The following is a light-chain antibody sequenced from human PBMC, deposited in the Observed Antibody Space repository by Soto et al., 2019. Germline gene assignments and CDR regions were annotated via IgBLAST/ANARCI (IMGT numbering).Light chain of an antibody. CDR2: GAS. J-gene: IGKJ2*01. Sequence: DIQMPQSPSSLSASVGDRVTITCRASQSIGTYLNWYQHKPGKAPKLLIYGASNLQTGVSPGFSGGGSGAEFILTISSLQPADFATYYCQQTYSSGAFTFGQGTKLEIK. CDR1: QSIGTY. CDR3: QQTYSSGAFT. V-gene: IGKV1-39*01.